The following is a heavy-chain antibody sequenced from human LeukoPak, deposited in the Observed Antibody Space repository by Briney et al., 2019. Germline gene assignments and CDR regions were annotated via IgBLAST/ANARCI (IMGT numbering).Heavy chain of an antibody. CDR2: ISYDGSNK. J-gene: IGHJ4*02. V-gene: IGHV3-30*18. D-gene: IGHD3-10*01. Sequence: GGSLRLSCAASGFTFSSYGMHWVRQAPGKGLEWVAVISYDGSNKYYADSVKGRFTISRDNSKNTLYLQMNSLRAEDTAVYYCAKDGRQMYYYGSGSYAPLWGQGTLVTVSS. CDR3: AKDGRQMYYYGSGSYAPL. CDR1: GFTFSSYG.